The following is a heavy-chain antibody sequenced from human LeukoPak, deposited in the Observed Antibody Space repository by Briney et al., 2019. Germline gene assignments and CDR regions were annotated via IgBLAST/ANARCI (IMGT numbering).Heavy chain of an antibody. V-gene: IGHV3-30-3*01. J-gene: IGHJ4*02. CDR1: GFTFSSYA. CDR3: ARDLSNVPGQY. CDR2: ISYDGSIK. Sequence: GRSLRLSCAASGFTFSSYAMHWVRQAPGKGLEWVAVISYDGSIKYYADSVKGRFTISTDISKSMLSLQMNSLRPEDTALYYCARDLSNVPGQYWGQGTLVTVSS. D-gene: IGHD3-10*02.